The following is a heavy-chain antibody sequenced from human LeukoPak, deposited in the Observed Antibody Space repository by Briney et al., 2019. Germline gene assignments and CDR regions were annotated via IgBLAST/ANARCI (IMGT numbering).Heavy chain of an antibody. CDR2: ISAYNGNT. J-gene: IGHJ5*02. CDR1: GYTFTSYG. Sequence: GASVQVSCKASGYTFTSYGISWVRQAPGQGLEWMGWISAYNGNTNYAQKLQGRVTMTTDTSTSTAYMELRSLRSDDTAVYYCARDAYCGGDCYSGWFDPWGQGTLVTVSS. V-gene: IGHV1-18*01. D-gene: IGHD2-21*02. CDR3: ARDAYCGGDCYSGWFDP.